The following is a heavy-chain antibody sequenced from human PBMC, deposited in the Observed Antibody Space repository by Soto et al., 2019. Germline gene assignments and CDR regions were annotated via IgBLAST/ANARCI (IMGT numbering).Heavy chain of an antibody. Sequence: SVKVSCKASGGTFSSYAISWVRQAPGQGLEWMGGIIPIFGTANYAQKFQGRVTITADESTSTAYMELSSLRSEDTAVYYCARVGHNDMVRGVTYYYYYGMDFWGQGTPVTVS. CDR3: ARVGHNDMVRGVTYYYYYGMDF. CDR1: GGTFSSYA. CDR2: IIPIFGTA. V-gene: IGHV1-69*13. J-gene: IGHJ6*02. D-gene: IGHD3-10*01.